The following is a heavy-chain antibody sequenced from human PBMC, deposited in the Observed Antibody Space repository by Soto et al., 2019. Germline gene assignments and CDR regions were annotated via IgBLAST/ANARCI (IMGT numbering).Heavy chain of an antibody. CDR3: ARDSKSGTTELGVYYYFDMDV. Sequence: SVKVSCKASGYTFTSYAMHWVRQAPGQRLEWMGWINAGNGNTKYSQKFQGRVTITRDTSASTAYMELSSLRSEDTAVYYCARDSKSGTTELGVYYYFDMDVWGQGTTVTVSS. J-gene: IGHJ6*02. V-gene: IGHV1-3*01. CDR1: GYTFTSYA. D-gene: IGHD1-1*01. CDR2: INAGNGNT.